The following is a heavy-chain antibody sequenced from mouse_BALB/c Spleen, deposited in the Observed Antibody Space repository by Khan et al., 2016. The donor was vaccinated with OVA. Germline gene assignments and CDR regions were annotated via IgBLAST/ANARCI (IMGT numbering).Heavy chain of an antibody. Sequence: VQLQQSGAELAKPGASVKMSCKASGYTFTTYWMHWVKQRPGQGLEWIGYINPTSGYTDYNEKFKDRATLSADRSSSTADLQLSSLKSEDSAVYYGTRDIFDYWGQGTTLTVSS. CDR1: GYTFTTYW. CDR2: INPTSGYT. V-gene: IGHV1-7*01. CDR3: TRDIFDY. D-gene: IGHD1-3*01. J-gene: IGHJ2*01.